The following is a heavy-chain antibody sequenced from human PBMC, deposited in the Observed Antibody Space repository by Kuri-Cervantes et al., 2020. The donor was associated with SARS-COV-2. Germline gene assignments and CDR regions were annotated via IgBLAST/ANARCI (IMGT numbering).Heavy chain of an antibody. V-gene: IGHV1-18*01. CDR2: ISAYNGNT. CDR1: GYTFTSYC. D-gene: IGHD3-10*01. Sequence: ASAQDSCKASGYTFTSYCISWVRQAPGQGLEWMGWISAYNGNTNYAQKLQGRVTMTTDTSTSTAYMELRSLRSDDTAVYYCARGRGGCYGSVRRGYYYYGMDVWGQGTTVTVSS. J-gene: IGHJ6*02. CDR3: ARGRGGCYGSVRRGYYYYGMDV.